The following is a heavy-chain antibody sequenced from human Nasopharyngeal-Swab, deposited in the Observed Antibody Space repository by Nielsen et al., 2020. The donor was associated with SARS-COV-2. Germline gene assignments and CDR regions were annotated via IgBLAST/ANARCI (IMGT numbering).Heavy chain of an antibody. J-gene: IGHJ3*02. CDR2: IYYSGST. CDR3: ARHGCTSCYGEAFDI. CDR1: GGSISSSSYY. V-gene: IGHV4-39*01. Sequence: SETLFLTCTVSGGSISSSSYYWGWIRQPPGKGLEWIGSIYYSGSTYYNPSLKSRVTISVDTSKNQFSLKLSSVTAADTAVYYCARHGCTSCYGEAFDIWGQGTMVTVSS. D-gene: IGHD2-2*01.